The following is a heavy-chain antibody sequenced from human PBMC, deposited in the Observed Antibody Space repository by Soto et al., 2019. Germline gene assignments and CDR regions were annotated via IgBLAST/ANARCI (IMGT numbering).Heavy chain of an antibody. J-gene: IGHJ5*02. D-gene: IGHD2-15*01. CDR2: IYPGDSDT. CDR1: GCSFTSYW. CDR3: ARLRYCSGGSCHGYNWFDP. Sequence: PGESLKIPCKGSGCSFTSYWVGWVRQMPGKGLEWMGIIYPGDSDTRYSPSFQGQVTISADKSISTAYLQWSSLKASDTAMYYCARLRYCSGGSCHGYNWFDPWGQGTLVT. V-gene: IGHV5-51*01.